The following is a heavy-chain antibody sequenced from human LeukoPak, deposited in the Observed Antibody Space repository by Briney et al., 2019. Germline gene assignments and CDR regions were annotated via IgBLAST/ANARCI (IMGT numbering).Heavy chain of an antibody. V-gene: IGHV3-48*02. D-gene: IGHD2-2*01. CDR3: ARDPRDGYCSSTSCYGALDI. J-gene: IGHJ3*02. CDR2: ISSSSRTI. CDR1: GFTFSSYS. Sequence: GGCLRLSCAASGFTFSSYSMNWVRPAPGKGLAWVSYISSSSRTIYYADSVKGRFTISRDNAKNSLYLQMNSLRDEDTAVYYCARDPRDGYCSSTSCYGALDIWGQGTMVTVSS.